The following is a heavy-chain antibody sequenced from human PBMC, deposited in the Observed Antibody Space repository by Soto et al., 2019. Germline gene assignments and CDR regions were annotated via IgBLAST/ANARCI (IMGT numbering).Heavy chain of an antibody. J-gene: IGHJ4*02. CDR2: IWYDGSNK. CDR3: ARIFIAAAGTIDY. V-gene: IGHV3-33*01. Sequence: QVQLVESGGGVVQPGRSLRLSCAASGFTFSSYGMHWVRQAPGKGLEWVAVIWYDGSNKYYADSVKGRFTISRDNAKNTLYLQMTSLRAEYTAVYYCARIFIAAAGTIDYWGQGTLVTVSS. D-gene: IGHD6-13*01. CDR1: GFTFSSYG.